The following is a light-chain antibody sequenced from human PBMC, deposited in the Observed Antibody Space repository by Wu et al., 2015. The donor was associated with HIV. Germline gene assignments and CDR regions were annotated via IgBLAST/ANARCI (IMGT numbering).Light chain of an antibody. Sequence: EIVLTQSPGTLSLSPGKRATLSCRASQSVTSSYLAWYQQKPGQAPRLLIYGASNRATGIPDRFSGSGSGTDFTLTISRLEPEDFAVYYCQQYGSSQVTFGGGTKVEIK. V-gene: IGKV3-20*01. CDR2: GAS. J-gene: IGKJ4*01. CDR3: QQYGSSQVT. CDR1: QSVTSSY.